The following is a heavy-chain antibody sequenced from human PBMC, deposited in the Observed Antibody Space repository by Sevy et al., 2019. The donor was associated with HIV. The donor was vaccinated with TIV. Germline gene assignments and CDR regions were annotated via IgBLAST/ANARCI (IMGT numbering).Heavy chain of an antibody. D-gene: IGHD1-26*01. CDR1: GFTFSDYY. CDR2: SRNKANSYTT. Sequence: GSLRLSCAASGFTFSDYYMDWVRQAPGKGLEWVGRSRNKANSYTTEYAASVKGRFTISRDDSKNSLYLQMNGLKTEDTAVYYCASRVGMTGYWGQGTLVTVSS. CDR3: ASRVGMTGY. J-gene: IGHJ4*02. V-gene: IGHV3-72*01.